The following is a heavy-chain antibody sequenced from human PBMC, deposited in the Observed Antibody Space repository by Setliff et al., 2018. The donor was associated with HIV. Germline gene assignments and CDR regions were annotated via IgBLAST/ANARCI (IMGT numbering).Heavy chain of an antibody. V-gene: IGHV4-39*07. CDR3: ARDRSNWNYGKNYMDV. J-gene: IGHJ6*03. D-gene: IGHD1-7*01. CDR2: IYYSGSG. CDR1: GGSISSSSYY. Sequence: SETLSLTCTVSGGSISSSSYYWGWIRQPPGKGLEWIGSIYYSGSGYYNPSLKSRVTISVDTSKNQFSLKLSSVTAADTAVYYCARDRSNWNYGKNYMDVWGKGTTVTVSS.